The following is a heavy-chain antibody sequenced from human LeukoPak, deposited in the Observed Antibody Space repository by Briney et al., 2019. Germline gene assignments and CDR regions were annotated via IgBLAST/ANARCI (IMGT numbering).Heavy chain of an antibody. CDR2: ISYDGSHK. J-gene: IGHJ4*02. D-gene: IGHD3-9*01. V-gene: IGHV3-30*03. CDR3: ARDRYFDWLWFDY. CDR1: GFTFSTYG. Sequence: GGSLRLSCAASGFTFSTYGMHWVRQAPGKGLEWVAVISYDGSHKYYADSVKGRFSISRDNSKNTLYLQMNSLRAEDTAVYYCARDRYFDWLWFDYWGQGTLVTVSS.